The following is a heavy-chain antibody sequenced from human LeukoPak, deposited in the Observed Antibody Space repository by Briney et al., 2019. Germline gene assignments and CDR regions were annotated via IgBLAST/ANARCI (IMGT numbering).Heavy chain of an antibody. Sequence: PGGSLRLSCAASGFDFSNYWMYWVRQAPGKGLEWVANIKQDGSEKYYVDSVRGRFTISKDNAKNSLSLQMNSLRAEDTAVYYCARSMDYGGNHWGQGTLVTVSS. CDR1: GFDFSNYW. CDR2: IKQDGSEK. J-gene: IGHJ5*02. D-gene: IGHD4-23*01. V-gene: IGHV3-7*03. CDR3: ARSMDYGGNH.